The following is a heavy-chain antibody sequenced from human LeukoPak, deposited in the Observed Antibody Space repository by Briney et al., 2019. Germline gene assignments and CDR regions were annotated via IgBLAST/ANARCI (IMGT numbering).Heavy chain of an antibody. V-gene: IGHV3-7*03. CDR3: ARHGRSGWSYFDY. J-gene: IGHJ4*02. CDR1: GFTFSSYW. CDR2: IKQDGSEK. D-gene: IGHD6-19*01. Sequence: GGSLRLSCAASGFTFSSYWMSWVRQAPGKGLEWVANIKQDGSEKYYVDPVKGRFTISRDNAKNSLYLQMNSLRAEDTAVYYCARHGRSGWSYFDYWGQGTLVTVSS.